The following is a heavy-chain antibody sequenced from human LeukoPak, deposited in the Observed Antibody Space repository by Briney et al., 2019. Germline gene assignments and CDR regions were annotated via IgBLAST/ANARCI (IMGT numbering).Heavy chain of an antibody. V-gene: IGHV3-48*01. CDR3: ARATGDGAFDI. CDR1: GFTFGDYA. CDR2: ISSSSSTI. J-gene: IGHJ3*02. Sequence: GRSLRLSCTASGFTFGDYAMSWVRQAPGKGLEWVSYISSSSSTIYYADSVKGRFTISRDNSKNTLYLQMNSLRAEDTAVYYCARATGDGAFDIWGQGTMVTASS. D-gene: IGHD7-27*01.